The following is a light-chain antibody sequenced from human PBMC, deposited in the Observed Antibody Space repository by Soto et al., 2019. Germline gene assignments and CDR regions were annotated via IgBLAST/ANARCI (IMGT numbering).Light chain of an antibody. CDR3: QQFTSVPPVT. J-gene: IGKJ5*01. CDR1: QGISSA. CDR2: DAS. V-gene: IGKV1-13*02. Sequence: AIQLTQSPSSLSASVGDRVTITCRASQGISSALAWYHQIPGKAPNLLIFDASTVEGGVPSRFSGSGSGTEFTLTISGLQPEDFGTSYCQQFTSVPPVTFGQGTRLEI.